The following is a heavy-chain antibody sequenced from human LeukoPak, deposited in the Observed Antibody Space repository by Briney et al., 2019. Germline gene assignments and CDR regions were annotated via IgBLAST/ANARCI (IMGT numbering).Heavy chain of an antibody. V-gene: IGHV4-39*01. CDR3: ARHSRGEGTPSDY. J-gene: IGHJ4*02. CDR1: GGSISSSSYY. Sequence: KASETLSLTWTVSGGSISSSSYYWGWIRQPPGKGLEWIGSIYYSGSTYYNPSLKSRVTISVDTSKHQFSLKLSSVTAADTAVYYCARHSRGEGTPSDYWGQGTLVTVSS. CDR2: IYYSGST. D-gene: IGHD3-10*01.